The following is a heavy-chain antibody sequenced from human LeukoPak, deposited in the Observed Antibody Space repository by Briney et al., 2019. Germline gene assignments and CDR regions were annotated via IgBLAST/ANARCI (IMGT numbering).Heavy chain of an antibody. Sequence: GESLKISCQGSGYRFTNYWLGWVRQMPGKDLEWMGIIYPGDSHTRYSPSFQGQVTISADKSISAAYLQWSSLKASDTAMYYCARHERSTTGSLLYDNWGQGTLVTVSS. J-gene: IGHJ4*02. V-gene: IGHV5-51*01. CDR3: ARHERSTTGSLLYDN. D-gene: IGHD1-1*01. CDR2: IYPGDSHT. CDR1: GYRFTNYW.